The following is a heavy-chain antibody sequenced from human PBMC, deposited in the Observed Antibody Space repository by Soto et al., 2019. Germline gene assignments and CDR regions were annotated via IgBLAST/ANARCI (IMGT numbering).Heavy chain of an antibody. CDR3: ARDAGGPNDY. J-gene: IGHJ4*02. D-gene: IGHD2-15*01. CDR1: ADSISSYY. CDR2: MYYSGST. Sequence: PSETLSLTCTVSADSISSYYWSWIRQPPGKGLEWIGYMYYSGSTNYNPSLKSRVTISVDTSKNQFSLKLRSVTAADTAVYYCARDAGGPNDYWGQGTLVTVS. V-gene: IGHV4-59*01.